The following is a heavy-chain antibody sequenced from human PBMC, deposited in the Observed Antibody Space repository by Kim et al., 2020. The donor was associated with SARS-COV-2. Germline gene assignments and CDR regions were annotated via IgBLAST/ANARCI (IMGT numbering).Heavy chain of an antibody. CDR1: GGSISSGGYY. Sequence: SETLSLTCTVSGGSISSGGYYWSWIRQHPGKGLEWIGYIYYSGSTYYNPSLKSRVTISVDTSKNQFSLKLSSATAADTAVYYCARSSGELSHFDYWGQGTLVTVSS. CDR3: ARSSGELSHFDY. V-gene: IGHV4-31*03. D-gene: IGHD3-10*01. J-gene: IGHJ4*02. CDR2: IYYSGST.